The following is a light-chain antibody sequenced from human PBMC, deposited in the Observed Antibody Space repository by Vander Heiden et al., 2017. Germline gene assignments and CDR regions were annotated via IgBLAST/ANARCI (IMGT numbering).Light chain of an antibody. Sequence: EIVLTQSPATLSLSPGERATLSCRASQSVGGNLAWYQQKPGQAPRLLIYDASNRATGIPGRFIGSGSGTDFTLTISRLEPEDFAVYYCQQWSNWPPITFGQGTQLEIK. CDR3: QQWSNWPPIT. CDR1: QSVGGN. J-gene: IGKJ5*01. CDR2: DAS. V-gene: IGKV3-11*01.